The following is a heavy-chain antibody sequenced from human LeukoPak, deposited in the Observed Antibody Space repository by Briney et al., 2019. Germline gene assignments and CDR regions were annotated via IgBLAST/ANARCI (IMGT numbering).Heavy chain of an antibody. CDR1: GYTFANYY. CDR3: AKVRCASTSCHFEPGY. J-gene: IGHJ4*02. CDR2: INPNSGGT. D-gene: IGHD2-2*01. V-gene: IGHV1-2*02. Sequence: RASVNVSCMASGYTFANYYIHWIRQAPGQGLEWLGWINPNSGGTDYAQKFQGRVTMTSDTSIRTAYMELSRLISDDTAVYYCAKVRCASTSCHFEPGYWGQGTMVTVFS.